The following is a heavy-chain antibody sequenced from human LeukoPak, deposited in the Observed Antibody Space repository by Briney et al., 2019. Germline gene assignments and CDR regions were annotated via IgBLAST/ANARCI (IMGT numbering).Heavy chain of an antibody. Sequence: SVKVSCKASGGTFSSYAISWVRQAPGQGLEWMGGIIPIFGTANYAQKFQGRVTSTADESTSTAYMELSSLRSEDTAVYYCARSHGRYCSGGSCHEGYFDYWGQGTLVTVSS. CDR3: ARSHGRYCSGGSCHEGYFDY. J-gene: IGHJ4*02. V-gene: IGHV1-69*13. D-gene: IGHD2-15*01. CDR2: IIPIFGTA. CDR1: GGTFSSYA.